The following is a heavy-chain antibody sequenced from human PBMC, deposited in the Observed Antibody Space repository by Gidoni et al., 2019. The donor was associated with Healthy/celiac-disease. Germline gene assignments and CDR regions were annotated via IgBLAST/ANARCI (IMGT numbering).Heavy chain of an antibody. D-gene: IGHD7-27*01. V-gene: IGHV3-15*01. J-gene: IGHJ4*02. CDR1: GFTFSNAW. CDR2: IKSKTDGGTT. Sequence: EVQLVESGGGLVKPGGSLRLSCAASGFTFSNAWMSWVRQAPGKGLEWVGRIKSKTDGGTTDYAAPVKGRFTISRDDSKNTLYLQMNSLKTEDTAVYYCTINWGLGSPFDYWGQGTLVTVSS. CDR3: TINWGLGSPFDY.